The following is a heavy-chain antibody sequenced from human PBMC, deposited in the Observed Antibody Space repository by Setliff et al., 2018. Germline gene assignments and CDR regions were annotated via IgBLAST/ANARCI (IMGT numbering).Heavy chain of an antibody. CDR3: ATTGTYRYFGC. D-gene: IGHD1-1*01. J-gene: IGHJ4*02. V-gene: IGHV4-39*01. CDR2: VYDSGTT. CDR1: GGSISSISYY. Sequence: PSETLSLTCTVPGGSISSISYYWGWLRQPPGQGLEWIGTVYDSGTTYYNPALKSRVTISVDTAKNQFSLRLNSVTASDTAVYYCATTGTYRYFGCWGQGTLVTVSS.